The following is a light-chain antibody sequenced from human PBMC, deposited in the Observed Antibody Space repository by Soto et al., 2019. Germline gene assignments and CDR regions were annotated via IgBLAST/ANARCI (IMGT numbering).Light chain of an antibody. CDR2: KAS. CDR3: QQYNTYSPTWA. V-gene: IGKV1-5*03. Sequence: DIQMTQSPSTLSASVGDRVTITCRASQSISSRLAWYQLKPGKAPKLLIYKASSLESGVPSRFSGSGSGTEFPLTISSLQPDDFATYFCQQYNTYSPTWAFGQGTKVEIK. CDR1: QSISSR. J-gene: IGKJ1*01.